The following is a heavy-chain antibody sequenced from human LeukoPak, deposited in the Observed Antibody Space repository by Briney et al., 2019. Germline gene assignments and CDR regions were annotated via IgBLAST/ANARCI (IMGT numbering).Heavy chain of an antibody. Sequence: ASVKVSCKASGYTFTSYDINWVRQATGQGLEWMGWMNPNSGNTGYAQKFQGRVTITRNTSISTAYMELSSLRSEDTAVYYCARGRVLRFLEWLSPTDWFDPWGQGTLVTVSS. CDR2: MNPNSGNT. V-gene: IGHV1-8*03. D-gene: IGHD3-3*01. J-gene: IGHJ5*02. CDR3: ARGRVLRFLEWLSPTDWFDP. CDR1: GYTFTSYD.